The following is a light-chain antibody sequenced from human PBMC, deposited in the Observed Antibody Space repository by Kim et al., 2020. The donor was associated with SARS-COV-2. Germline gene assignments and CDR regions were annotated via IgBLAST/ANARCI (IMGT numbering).Light chain of an antibody. CDR1: QIVSSSY. CDR2: AAS. Sequence: EIVLTQSPGTLSLSPGERATLSCRASQIVSSSYLAWYQQKVGQAPRLLIYAASSRATGIPDRFSGSGSGTDFTLTISRLEPEDFAVYYCQYSGSSPPFITFGQGTRLEIK. CDR3: QYSGSSPPFIT. J-gene: IGKJ5*01. V-gene: IGKV3-20*01.